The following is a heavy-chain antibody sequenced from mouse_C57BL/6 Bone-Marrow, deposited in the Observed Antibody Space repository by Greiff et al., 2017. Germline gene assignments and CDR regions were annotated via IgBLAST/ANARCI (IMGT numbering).Heavy chain of an antibody. J-gene: IGHJ3*01. CDR3: VRQGVTNPFAY. D-gene: IGHD2-5*01. Sequence: DVQLVESGGGLVQPKGSLKLSCAASGFSFNTYAMNWVRQAPGKGLEWVARIRSKSNNYATYYADSVKDRFTISRDDSESMLYLQMNNLKTEDTAMYYCVRQGVTNPFAYWGQGTLVTVSA. V-gene: IGHV10-1*01. CDR2: IRSKSNNYAT. CDR1: GFSFNTYA.